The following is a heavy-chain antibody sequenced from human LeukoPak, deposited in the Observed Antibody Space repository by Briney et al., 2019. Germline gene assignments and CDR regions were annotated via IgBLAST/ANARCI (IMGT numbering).Heavy chain of an antibody. CDR1: GFTVSSDY. J-gene: IGHJ4*02. V-gene: IGHV3-66*01. Sequence: PGGSLRLSCSASGFTVSSDYMSWVRQAPGKGLPWLSVIYSGGSTYYADSVKGRFTISRDNSKNTVYLQMNSLRAEDTAVYYCTRGGSVPATRSFDYWGQGTLVTVSS. CDR3: TRGGSVPATRSFDY. CDR2: IYSGGST. D-gene: IGHD6-19*01.